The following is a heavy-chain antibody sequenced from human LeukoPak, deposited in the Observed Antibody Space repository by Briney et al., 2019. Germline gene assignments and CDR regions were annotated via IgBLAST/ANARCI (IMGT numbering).Heavy chain of an antibody. J-gene: IGHJ4*02. V-gene: IGHV3-23*01. Sequence: GGSLRLSCAASGFTFSSYAMSWVRQAPGKGLEWVSAISGSGGSTYYADSVKGRFTISRDNSKNTLYLQMNSLRAEDTAVYYCAKNPSQSSSWYYFDYWGQGTLVTVSS. CDR1: GFTFSSYA. CDR2: ISGSGGST. D-gene: IGHD6-13*01. CDR3: AKNPSQSSSWYYFDY.